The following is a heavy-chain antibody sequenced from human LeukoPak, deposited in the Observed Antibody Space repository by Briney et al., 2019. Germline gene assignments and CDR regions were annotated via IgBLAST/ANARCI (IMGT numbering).Heavy chain of an antibody. CDR2: INHSGST. D-gene: IGHD3-10*01. CDR1: GGSFSSYY. V-gene: IGHV4-34*01. Sequence: SETLSLTCAVYGGSFSSYYWSWIRQPPGKGLEWIGEINHSGSTNYNPSLKSRVTISVDTSKNQFSLKLSSVTAADTAVYYCAGGSGSYRAFDYWGQGTLVTVSS. J-gene: IGHJ4*02. CDR3: AGGSGSYRAFDY.